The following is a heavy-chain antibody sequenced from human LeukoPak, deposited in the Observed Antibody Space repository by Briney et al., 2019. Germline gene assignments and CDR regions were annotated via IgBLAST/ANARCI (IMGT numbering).Heavy chain of an antibody. Sequence: GESLKISCKGSGYLFANYWIAWVRQMPGKGLGWMGISYPGDSDTRYSPSFQGQVTISGDKSISTAYLQWSSLKASDSAMYYCVRHGLGSSWFGFDYWGQGTLVTVSS. CDR3: VRHGLGSSWFGFDY. J-gene: IGHJ4*02. CDR2: SYPGDSDT. V-gene: IGHV5-51*01. CDR1: GYLFANYW. D-gene: IGHD6-13*01.